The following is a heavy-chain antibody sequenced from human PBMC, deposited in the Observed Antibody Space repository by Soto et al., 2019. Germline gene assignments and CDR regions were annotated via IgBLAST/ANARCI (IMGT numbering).Heavy chain of an antibody. CDR3: ARLLALPAAIPTIAFDI. Sequence: GGSLRLSCAASGFTFSSYNMNWVRQAPGKGLEWVSSISSSSSYIYYADSVKGRFTISRDNAKNSLYLQMNSLRAEDTAVYYCARLLALPAAIPTIAFDIWGQGTMVTVSS. J-gene: IGHJ3*02. CDR1: GFTFSSYN. CDR2: ISSSSSYI. D-gene: IGHD2-2*01. V-gene: IGHV3-21*01.